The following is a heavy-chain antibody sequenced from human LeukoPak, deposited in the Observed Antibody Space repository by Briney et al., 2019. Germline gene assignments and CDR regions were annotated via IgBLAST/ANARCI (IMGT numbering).Heavy chain of an antibody. CDR3: AREGGHCSSTSCYTRQGGFDY. CDR2: ISTSGST. Sequence: SETLSLTCTVSGVSISSYYWSWIRQPAGKGLEWIGRISTSGSTNYNPSLKSRVTMSVDTSKNQFSLNVSSVTAADTAAYYCAREGGHCSSTSCYTRQGGFDYWGQGTLVTVSS. CDR1: GVSISSYY. V-gene: IGHV4-4*07. J-gene: IGHJ4*02. D-gene: IGHD2-2*02.